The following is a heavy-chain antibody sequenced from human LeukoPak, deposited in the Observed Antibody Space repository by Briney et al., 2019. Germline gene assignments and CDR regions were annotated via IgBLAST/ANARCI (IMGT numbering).Heavy chain of an antibody. J-gene: IGHJ4*02. V-gene: IGHV3-21*01. D-gene: IGHD1-26*01. CDR3: AREKGGSSAFDY. Sequence: PGGSLRLSCAASGFTFSSYSMNWVRRAPGKGLEWVSSISSSSSYIYYADSVKGRFTISRDNAKNSLYLQMNSLRAEDTAVYYCAREKGGSSAFDYWGQGTLVTVSS. CDR1: GFTFSSYS. CDR2: ISSSSSYI.